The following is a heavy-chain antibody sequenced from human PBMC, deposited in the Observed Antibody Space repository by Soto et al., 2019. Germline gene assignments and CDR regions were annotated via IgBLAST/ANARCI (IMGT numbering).Heavy chain of an antibody. V-gene: IGHV3-66*01. CDR2: IYSGGST. Sequence: GGSLRLSRSSSGFTVSSNYMSWVRPAPGKGLEWVSVIYSGGSTYYADSVKGRFTISRDNSKNTLYLQMNSLRAEDTAVYYCARVTYYYGSGAPAFDIWGQGTMVTVSS. D-gene: IGHD3-10*01. CDR1: GFTVSSNY. CDR3: ARVTYYYGSGAPAFDI. J-gene: IGHJ3*02.